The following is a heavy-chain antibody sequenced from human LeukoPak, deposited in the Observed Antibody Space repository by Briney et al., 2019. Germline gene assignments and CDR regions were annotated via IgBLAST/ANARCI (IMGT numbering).Heavy chain of an antibody. CDR3: ARDVATVTTLGEVGPV. CDR1: GFNVSGNY. CDR2: LYSGGRT. V-gene: IGHV3-66*01. D-gene: IGHD4-17*01. Sequence: PGGSLRLSCAVSGFNVSGNYMSWVRQAPGKGLEWVSVLYSGGRTYRADTVKGRFTISRDTSKNTLYLQMNNLRAEDTAVYYCARDVATVTTLGEVGPVWGQGTLVTVSS. J-gene: IGHJ4*02.